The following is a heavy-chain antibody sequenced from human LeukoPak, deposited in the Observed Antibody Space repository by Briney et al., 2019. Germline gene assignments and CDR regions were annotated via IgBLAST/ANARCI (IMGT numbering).Heavy chain of an antibody. CDR2: IGSAGYT. D-gene: IGHD1-14*01. CDR3: VRQPDSARYGFDY. Sequence: GGSLRLSCAASGLTFSSHWMHWVRQAPGKGLVWVSAIGSAGYTYYADSVRGRFTITRGNAKQSLYLQMNSLRVEDTAVYHCVRQPDSARYGFDYWGRGTQVTVSS. V-gene: IGHV3-13*01. J-gene: IGHJ4*02. CDR1: GLTFSSHW.